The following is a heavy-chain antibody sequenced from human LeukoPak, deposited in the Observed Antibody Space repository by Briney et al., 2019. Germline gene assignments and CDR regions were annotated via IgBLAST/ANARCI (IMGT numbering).Heavy chain of an antibody. V-gene: IGHV3-23*01. Sequence: GGSLRLSCAASGFTFSSFAMSWVRQAPGKGLEWVSSISGSGSYTYYTDSVKGRFTISRDNSKNTLYLQMNSLRAEDTAVYYCARGGSYLSAFDIWGQGTMVTVSS. CDR1: GFTFSSFA. J-gene: IGHJ3*02. D-gene: IGHD1-26*01. CDR3: ARGGSYLSAFDI. CDR2: ISGSGSYT.